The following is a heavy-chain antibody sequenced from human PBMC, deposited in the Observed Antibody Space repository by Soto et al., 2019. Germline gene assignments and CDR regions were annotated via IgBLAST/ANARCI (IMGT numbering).Heavy chain of an antibody. J-gene: IGHJ3*02. D-gene: IGHD1-26*01. CDR1: GGSNSTGGYY. CDR3: ATVRWELHDAFAI. Sequence: QVQLQESGPGLVKPSQNMSLTCTVSGGSNSTGGYYWSWIRQHPGRGLEWIVYIYHSGMTFSNPSLQSRVAISIDTSKNKFSLQVSCVTAADTAVYYCATVRWELHDAFAILGQGTMVSVSS. CDR2: IYHSGMT. V-gene: IGHV4-31*03.